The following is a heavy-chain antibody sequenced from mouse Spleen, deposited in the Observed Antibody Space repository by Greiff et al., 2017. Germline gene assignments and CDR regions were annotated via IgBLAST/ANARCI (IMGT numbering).Heavy chain of an antibody. CDR1: GYTFTSYW. CDR3: ARSKTGARAYYYAMDY. Sequence: QVQLQQPGAELVKPGASVKLSCKASGYTFTSYWMHWVKQRPGRGLEWIGRIDPNSGGTKYNEKFKSKATLTVDKPSSTAYMQLSSLTSEDSAVYYCARSKTGARAYYYAMDYWGQGTSVTVSS. CDR2: IDPNSGGT. J-gene: IGHJ4*01. D-gene: IGHD3-1*01. V-gene: IGHV1-72*01.